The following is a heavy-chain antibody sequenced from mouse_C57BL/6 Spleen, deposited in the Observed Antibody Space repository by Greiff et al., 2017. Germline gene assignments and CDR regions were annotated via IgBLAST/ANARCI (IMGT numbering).Heavy chain of an antibody. J-gene: IGHJ3*01. CDR3: ARPGIYYGNYGAY. Sequence: EVKLVESGGGLVKPGGSLKLSCAASGFTFSDYGMHWVRQAPEKGLEWVAYISSGSSTIYYADTVKGRFTISRDNAKNTLFLQMTSLRSEDTAMYYCARPGIYYGNYGAYWGQGTLVTVSA. CDR1: GFTFSDYG. D-gene: IGHD2-1*01. V-gene: IGHV5-17*01. CDR2: ISSGSSTI.